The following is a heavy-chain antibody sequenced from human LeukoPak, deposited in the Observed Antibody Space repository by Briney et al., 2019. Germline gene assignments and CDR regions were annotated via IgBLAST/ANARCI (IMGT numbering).Heavy chain of an antibody. V-gene: IGHV3-11*04. Sequence: PGGSLRLSCAASGFTFSDYYMSWIRQAPGKGLEWVSYISSSGSAIYYADSVKGRFTISRDNAKNSLYLQMNSLRAEDTAVYYCARSRIAAASPVGYWGQGTLVTVSS. CDR3: ARSRIAAASPVGY. CDR1: GFTFSDYY. D-gene: IGHD6-13*01. CDR2: ISSSGSAI. J-gene: IGHJ4*02.